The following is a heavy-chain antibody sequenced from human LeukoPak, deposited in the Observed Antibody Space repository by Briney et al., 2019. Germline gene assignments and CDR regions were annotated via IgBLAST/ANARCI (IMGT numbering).Heavy chain of an antibody. CDR1: GYTFTSYG. Sequence: ASVKVSCKASGYTFTSYGISWVRQAPGQGLEWMGWISAYNGNTNYAQKLQGRVTMTTDTSTSTAYVELRSLRSDDTAVYYCARTIRGYSYGSPVDYWGQGTLVTVSS. CDR3: ARTIRGYSYGSPVDY. CDR2: ISAYNGNT. V-gene: IGHV1-18*04. D-gene: IGHD5-18*01. J-gene: IGHJ4*02.